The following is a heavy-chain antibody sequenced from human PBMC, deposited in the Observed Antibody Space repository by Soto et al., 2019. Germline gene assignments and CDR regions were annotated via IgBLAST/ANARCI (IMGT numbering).Heavy chain of an antibody. Sequence: QVQLRQWGAGLLKPSETLSLTCAVFGGSFSDYYWTWIRQPPGKGLEWIGEINHSGTTSYNPSLKSRLPISVHTSDNQFSLKLSSVTAAATAVYYCARKPIYHFFAGYYSVDYWGQGTLVTVSS. J-gene: IGHJ4*02. CDR1: GGSFSDYY. CDR3: ARKPIYHFFAGYYSVDY. V-gene: IGHV4-34*01. CDR2: INHSGTT. D-gene: IGHD3-9*01.